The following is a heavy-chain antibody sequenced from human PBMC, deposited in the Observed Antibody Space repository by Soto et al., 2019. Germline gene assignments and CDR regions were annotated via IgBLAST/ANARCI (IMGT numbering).Heavy chain of an antibody. CDR3: TRRHDIGTFESHY. Sequence: PGESLRLSYGASGFTFRGSSIHWVRQASGKGLEWVGRIRSKANTYATAYAESVKGRFTMSIDDSKNTAYLEMNSLKTDDTAIYSCTRRHDIGTFESHYWGQGTLVTVSS. CDR1: GFTFRGSS. CDR2: IRSKANTYAT. V-gene: IGHV3-73*01. J-gene: IGHJ1*01. D-gene: IGHD3-10*01.